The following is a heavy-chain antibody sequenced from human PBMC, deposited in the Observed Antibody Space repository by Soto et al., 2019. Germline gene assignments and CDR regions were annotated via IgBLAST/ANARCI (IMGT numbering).Heavy chain of an antibody. CDR2: IIPIFGTA. J-gene: IGHJ3*02. Sequence: GASVKVSCKASGGTFSSYAISWVRQAPGQGLEWMGGIIPIFGTANYAQKFQGRVTITADESTSTAYMELSSLRSEDTAVYYCARSYCSGGSCYAFDIWGQGTMVTVSS. V-gene: IGHV1-69*13. CDR3: ARSYCSGGSCYAFDI. D-gene: IGHD2-15*01. CDR1: GGTFSSYA.